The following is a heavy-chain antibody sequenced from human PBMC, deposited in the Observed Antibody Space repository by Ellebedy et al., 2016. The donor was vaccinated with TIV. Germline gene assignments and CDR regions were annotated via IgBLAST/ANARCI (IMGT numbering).Heavy chain of an antibody. D-gene: IGHD2-21*01. J-gene: IGHJ6*03. V-gene: IGHV3-9*01. CDR2: ISWNSGSI. CDR3: AKDICGGDCANYMDV. Sequence: SLKISXAASGFTFDDYAMHWVRQAPGKGLEWVSGISWNSGSIGYADSVKGRFTISRDNAKNSLYLQMNSLRAEDTALYYCAKDICGGDCANYMDVWGKGTTVTVSS. CDR1: GFTFDDYA.